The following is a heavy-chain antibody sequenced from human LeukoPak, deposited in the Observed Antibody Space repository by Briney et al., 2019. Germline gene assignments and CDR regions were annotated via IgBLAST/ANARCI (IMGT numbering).Heavy chain of an antibody. D-gene: IGHD1-1*01. CDR2: IIPIFGTA. J-gene: IGHJ4*02. Sequence: GASVKVSCKASGGTFSSYAISWVRQAPGQGLEWMGGIIPIFGTANYAQKFQGRVTITTDKSTSTAYMELSSPRSEDTAVYYCARDQELERSPSGFDYWGQGTLVTVSS. V-gene: IGHV1-69*05. CDR1: GGTFSSYA. CDR3: ARDQELERSPSGFDY.